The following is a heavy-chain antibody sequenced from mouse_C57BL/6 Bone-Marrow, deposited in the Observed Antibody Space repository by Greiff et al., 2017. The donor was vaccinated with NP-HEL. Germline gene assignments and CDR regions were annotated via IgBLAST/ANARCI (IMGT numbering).Heavy chain of an antibody. CDR2: INPSNGGT. Sequence: QVQLQQPGTELVKPGASVKLPCKASGYTFTSYWMHWVRQRPGQGLEWIGNINPSNGGTNYNEKFKSKATLTADKSSSTAYMQLSSLTYEDSAVYYCARDSGYDFDYWGQGTTLTVSS. D-gene: IGHD3-2*02. CDR1: GYTFTSYW. J-gene: IGHJ2*01. CDR3: ARDSGYDFDY. V-gene: IGHV1-53*01.